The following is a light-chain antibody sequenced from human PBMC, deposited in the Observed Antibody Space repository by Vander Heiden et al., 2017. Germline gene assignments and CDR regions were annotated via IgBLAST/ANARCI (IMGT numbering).Light chain of an antibody. CDR1: QGISSY. Sequence: DIQLTQSPSFLSASVGDRVTITCRASQGISSYLAWYQQKPGKAPKLLIYAASTLQSGVPSRCSGSGSGTEFTLTISSLQPEDFAIYHCQQLNTYPLTFGGGTKVEIK. CDR3: QQLNTYPLT. CDR2: AAS. J-gene: IGKJ4*01. V-gene: IGKV1-9*01.